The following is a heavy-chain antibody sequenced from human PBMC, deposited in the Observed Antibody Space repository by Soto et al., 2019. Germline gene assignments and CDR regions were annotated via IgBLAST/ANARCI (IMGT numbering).Heavy chain of an antibody. V-gene: IGHV3-23*01. CDR2: ISGSGGST. CDR3: AKDGYYCSSTSCFAYYYYMDV. CDR1: GFTFSSYA. Sequence: GGSLRLSCAASGFTFSSYAMSWVRQAPGKGLEWVSAISGSGGSTYYADSVKGRFTISRDNSKNTLYLQMNSLRAEDTAVYYCAKDGYYCSSTSCFAYYYYMDVWGKGTTVTVSS. J-gene: IGHJ6*03. D-gene: IGHD2-2*01.